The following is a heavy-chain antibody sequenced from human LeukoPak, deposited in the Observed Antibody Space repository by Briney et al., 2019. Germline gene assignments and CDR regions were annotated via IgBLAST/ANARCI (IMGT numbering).Heavy chain of an antibody. CDR3: AKDLRTIAAAASYFDY. CDR1: GFTFNSYA. V-gene: IGHV3-23*01. Sequence: GGSLRLSCAASGFTFNSYAMTWVRQAPGKGLEWVSLISDSGGRIYYADSVKGRFTISRDNSKNTLYLQMNSLRAEDTAVYYCAKDLRTIAAAASYFDYWGQGTLVTVSS. D-gene: IGHD6-13*01. J-gene: IGHJ4*02. CDR2: ISDSGGRI.